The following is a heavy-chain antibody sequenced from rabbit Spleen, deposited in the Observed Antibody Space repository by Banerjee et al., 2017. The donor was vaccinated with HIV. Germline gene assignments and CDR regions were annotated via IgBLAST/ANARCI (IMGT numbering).Heavy chain of an antibody. CDR2: IEGGSSSFT. J-gene: IGHJ6*01. CDR1: GFDFSSSYY. D-gene: IGHD1-1*01. Sequence: QSLEESGGDLVKPGASLTLTCTASGFDFSSSYYMCWVRQAPGKGLEWIACIEGGSSSFTYCASWAKGRFTISKASSTTVTLQMTSLTAADTATYFCARDTSSSFSSYGMDLWGPGTLVTVS. CDR3: ARDTSSSFSSYGMDL. V-gene: IGHV1S40*01.